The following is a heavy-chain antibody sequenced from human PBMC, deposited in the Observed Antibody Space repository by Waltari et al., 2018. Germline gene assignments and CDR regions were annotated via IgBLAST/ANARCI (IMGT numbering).Heavy chain of an antibody. V-gene: IGHV3-74*01. J-gene: IGHJ5*02. D-gene: IGHD2-2*01. CDR1: GFTFSSHW. CDR2: IKGDGGST. CDR3: TRTRYCSTTSCQVDWFDP. Sequence: EVQLVESGGGLVQPGGSLRLSCAASGFTFSSHWMHWVRQAPGKGLVWVSRIKGDGGSTSYADALKGRFTISRHNAKTTLYLQMNSLRAEDTAVYYCTRTRYCSTTSCQVDWFDPWGQGTLVTVSS.